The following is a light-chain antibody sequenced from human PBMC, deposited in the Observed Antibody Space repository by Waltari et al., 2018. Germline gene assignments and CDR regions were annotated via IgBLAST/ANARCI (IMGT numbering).Light chain of an antibody. CDR2: GAS. CDR1: QSVSDNY. V-gene: IGKV3-20*01. CDR3: QQYGNSRYT. J-gene: IGKJ2*01. Sequence: EIVLTQSPGTLSLSPGESATLSCRASQSVSDNYLAWYQQKPGQPPRVLIYGASSRASGTPDRFSGSGSGTDFTLTISRLEPEDFAVYYCQQYGNSRYTFGQGTKLEIK.